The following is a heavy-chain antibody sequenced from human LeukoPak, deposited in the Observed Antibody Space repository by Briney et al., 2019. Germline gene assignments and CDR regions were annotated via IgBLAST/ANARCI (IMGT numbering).Heavy chain of an antibody. CDR2: IYYSGST. CDR1: AGSISSYY. V-gene: IGHV4-59*08. Sequence: SETLSLTCTVSAGSISSYYWSWIRQPPGKGLEWIGYIYYSGSTNYNPSLKSRVTISVDTSKNQSSLKLSSVTAADTAVYYCARGPPYARFDYWGQGTLVTVSS. CDR3: ARGPPYARFDY. J-gene: IGHJ4*02.